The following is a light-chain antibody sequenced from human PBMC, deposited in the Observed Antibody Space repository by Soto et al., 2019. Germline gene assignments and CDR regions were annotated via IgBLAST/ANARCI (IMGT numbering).Light chain of an antibody. J-gene: IGKJ1*01. CDR2: KAS. CDR1: QTISSW. Sequence: DIQMTQSPSTLSASVGDRVTITCRASQTISSWLAWYQQKPGKAPKLLIYKASTLKSGVPSRFSGSGSGTEFTLTISSLQPDDFATYFCQKYNGAPQTFGQGTKVDIK. V-gene: IGKV1-5*03. CDR3: QKYNGAPQT.